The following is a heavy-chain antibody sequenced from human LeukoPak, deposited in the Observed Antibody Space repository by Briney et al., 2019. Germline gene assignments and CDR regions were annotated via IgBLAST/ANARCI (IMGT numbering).Heavy chain of an antibody. Sequence: GASVKVSRKASGYTFTGYDMHWVRQAPGQGLEWMGWINPKSGDTNYAQKFQGRVTMTRDTSISTAYMELSRLRSDDTAVYYCARDHFGSGSYYITWGQGTLVTVSS. V-gene: IGHV1-2*02. CDR3: ARDHFGSGSYYIT. J-gene: IGHJ4*02. CDR2: INPKSGDT. CDR1: GYTFTGYD. D-gene: IGHD3-10*01.